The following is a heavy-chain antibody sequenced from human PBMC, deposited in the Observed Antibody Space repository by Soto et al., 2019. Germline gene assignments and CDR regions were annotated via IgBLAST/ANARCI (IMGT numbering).Heavy chain of an antibody. CDR3: ARNKGEQQLVQD. CDR2: IYYSGST. Sequence: QLQLQESGPGLVKPSETLSLTCTVSGGSISSSSYYWGWIRQPPGKGLEWIGSIYYSGSTYYNPSLKSRVTISVDTSKNQFSLKLSSVTAADTAVYYCARNKGEQQLVQDWGQGTLVTVSS. V-gene: IGHV4-39*01. J-gene: IGHJ4*02. D-gene: IGHD6-13*01. CDR1: GGSISSSSYY.